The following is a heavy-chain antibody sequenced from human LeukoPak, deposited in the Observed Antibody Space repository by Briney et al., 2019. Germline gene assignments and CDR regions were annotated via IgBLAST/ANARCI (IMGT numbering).Heavy chain of an antibody. D-gene: IGHD1-26*01. V-gene: IGHV4-34*01. J-gene: IGHJ4*02. CDR2: INHSGST. CDR1: GGSFSGYY. CDR3: AREVWWYYFDY. Sequence: PSETLSLTCAVYGGSFSGYYWSWIRQPPGKGLEWIGEINHSGSTNYNPSLKSRVTISVDTSKNQFSLKLSSVTAADTAVYYSAREVWWYYFDYWGQGTLVTVSS.